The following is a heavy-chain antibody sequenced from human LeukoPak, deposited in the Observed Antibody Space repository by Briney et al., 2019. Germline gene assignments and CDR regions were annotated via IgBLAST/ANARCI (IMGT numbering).Heavy chain of an antibody. CDR2: IWYDGSNK. J-gene: IGHJ6*02. D-gene: IGHD3-10*01. Sequence: HPGRSLRLSCAASGFTFSSYGMHWVRQAPGKGLEWVAVIWYDGSNKYYADSVKGRFTISRDNSKNTLYLQMNSLRAEDTAVYYCARERGDYYYYGMDVWGQGTTVTVSS. V-gene: IGHV3-33*01. CDR1: GFTFSSYG. CDR3: ARERGDYYYYGMDV.